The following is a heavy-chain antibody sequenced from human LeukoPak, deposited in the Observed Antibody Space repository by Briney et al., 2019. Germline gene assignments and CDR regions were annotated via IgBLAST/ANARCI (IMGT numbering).Heavy chain of an antibody. V-gene: IGHV4-4*07. CDR2: IYTSGST. J-gene: IGHJ4*02. Sequence: SETLSLTCTVSGGSISSYYWSWIRQPAGKGLEWIGRIYTSGSTNYNPSLKSRVTMSVDTSRNQFSLKLSSVTAADTAVYYCARDTTMVRGAPGFDYWGQGTLVTVSS. D-gene: IGHD3-10*01. CDR3: ARDTTMVRGAPGFDY. CDR1: GGSISSYY.